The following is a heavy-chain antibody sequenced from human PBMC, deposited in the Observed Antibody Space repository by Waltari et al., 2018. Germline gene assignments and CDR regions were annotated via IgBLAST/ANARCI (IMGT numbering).Heavy chain of an antibody. CDR3: AKPTDQGSAFDY. CDR1: GFTFSSYG. Sequence: QVQLVESGGGVVQPGRSLRLSCAASGFTFSSYGMHWVRQAPGKGLEWVAVIWYDGSNKYYADSVKGRFTISRDNSKTTLYLQMNSLRAEDTAVYYCAKPTDQGSAFDYWGQGTLVTVSS. J-gene: IGHJ4*02. V-gene: IGHV3-33*06. CDR2: IWYDGSNK.